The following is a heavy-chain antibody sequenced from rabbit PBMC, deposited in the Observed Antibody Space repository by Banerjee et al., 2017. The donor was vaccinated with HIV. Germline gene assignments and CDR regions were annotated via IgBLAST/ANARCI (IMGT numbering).Heavy chain of an antibody. CDR2: IYTSSGST. J-gene: IGHJ4*01. CDR3: ARDLFAGSNL. CDR1: GFSFSSSYY. D-gene: IGHD4-2*01. V-gene: IGHV1S40*01. Sequence: QSLEESGGDLVKPGASLTLTCTASGFSFSSSYYMCWVRQAPGKGLEWIACIYTSSGSTWYASWVNGRFTISQTSSTTVTLQMTSLTVADTATYFCARDLFAGSNLWGPGTLVTVS.